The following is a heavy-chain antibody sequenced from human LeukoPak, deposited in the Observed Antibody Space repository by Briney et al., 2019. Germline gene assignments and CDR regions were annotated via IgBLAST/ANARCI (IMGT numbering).Heavy chain of an antibody. CDR1: GFTVSSNY. CDR2: IYSGGST. J-gene: IGHJ4*02. V-gene: IGHV3-53*01. D-gene: IGHD3-22*01. Sequence: GGSLRLSCVVSGFTVSSNYMSWVRQAPGKGLEWVSVIYSGGSTYYADSVKGRFTISKDNYENTVYLQMNSLRAEDTAVYYCARHDSGYEPFDYWGQGTLVTVSS. CDR3: ARHDSGYEPFDY.